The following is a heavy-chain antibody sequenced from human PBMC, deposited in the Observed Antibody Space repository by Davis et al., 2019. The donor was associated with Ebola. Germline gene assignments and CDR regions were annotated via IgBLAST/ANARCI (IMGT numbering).Heavy chain of an antibody. CDR3: AKDSGHQTFDF. CDR1: GFTSSSYA. D-gene: IGHD3-10*01. Sequence: PGGSLRLSCAASGFTSSSYAVSWVRQAPGKGLEWVSNINWKGDSTAYADSVRGRFTISRDNAKNYLYLQMDSLRADDTAFYYCAKDSGHQTFDFWGQGILVIVSS. CDR2: INWKGDST. J-gene: IGHJ5*01. V-gene: IGHV3-20*04.